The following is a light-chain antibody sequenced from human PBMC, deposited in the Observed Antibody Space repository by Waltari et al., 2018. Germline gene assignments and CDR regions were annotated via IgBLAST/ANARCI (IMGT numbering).Light chain of an antibody. V-gene: IGKV1-39*01. J-gene: IGKJ2*01. CDR1: KSVSS. Sequence: DVQMTQSPSSLSASVGDRVTITCRASKSVSSLNWYHQKPGTAPKLLIYAASTLQGGVPSRFSGSGSGTDFTLTISSLQPEDSATYFCQQSTHFPYTFGQGTKLEIK. CDR2: AAS. CDR3: QQSTHFPYT.